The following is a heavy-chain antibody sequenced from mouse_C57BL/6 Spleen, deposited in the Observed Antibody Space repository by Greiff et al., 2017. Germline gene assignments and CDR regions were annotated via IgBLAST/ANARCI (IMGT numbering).Heavy chain of an antibody. CDR3: AALLRSKGAWFAY. CDR2: IDPSDSYT. D-gene: IGHD1-1*01. CDR1: GYTFTSYW. Sequence: QVQLQQPGAELVKPGASVKLSCKASGYTFTSYWMHWVKQRPGQGLEWIGEIDPSDSYTNYNQKFKGKSTLTVDKSSSTAYMQLSSLTSEDAAVYYCAALLRSKGAWFAYWGQGTLVTVSA. V-gene: IGHV1-69*01. J-gene: IGHJ3*01.